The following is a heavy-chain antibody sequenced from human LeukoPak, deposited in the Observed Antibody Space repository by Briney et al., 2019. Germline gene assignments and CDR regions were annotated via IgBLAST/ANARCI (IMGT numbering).Heavy chain of an antibody. CDR3: AKARRQAAVDY. CDR1: GFTFSSYG. CDR2: IRYAGSNK. J-gene: IGHJ4*02. Sequence: PGGSLRLSCAASGFTFSSYGMHWVRQAPGKGLEWVAFIRYAGSNKYYADSVKGRFTISRDNSKNTLYLQMNSLRAEDTAVYYCAKARRQAAVDYWGQGTLVTVSS. V-gene: IGHV3-30*02. D-gene: IGHD2-15*01.